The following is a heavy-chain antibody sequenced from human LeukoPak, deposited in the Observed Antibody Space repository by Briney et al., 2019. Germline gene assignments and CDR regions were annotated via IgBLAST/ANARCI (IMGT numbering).Heavy chain of an antibody. CDR3: ARGIYGSGSYYNFDY. Sequence: GASVKVSCKASGYTFRSYGISWVRQAPGQGLEWMGWMNPNSGNTGYAQKFQGRVTMTRNTSISTAYMELSSLRSEDTAVYYCARGIYGSGSYYNFDYWGQGTLVTVSS. V-gene: IGHV1-8*01. J-gene: IGHJ4*02. CDR2: MNPNSGNT. CDR1: GYTFRSYG. D-gene: IGHD3-10*01.